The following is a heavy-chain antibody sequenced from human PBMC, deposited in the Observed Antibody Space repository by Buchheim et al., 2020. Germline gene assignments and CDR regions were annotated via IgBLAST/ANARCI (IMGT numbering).Heavy chain of an antibody. D-gene: IGHD5-12*01. Sequence: QVQLVQSGAEVKKPGASVKVSCKASGYTFTSYYMHWVRQAPGQGLEWMGIINPSGGSTSYAQKFQGRVTMTRDTSTSTGYMELSSLRSEDTAVYYCARQVATAFWVDYYGMDVWGQGTT. J-gene: IGHJ6*02. CDR2: INPSGGST. CDR3: ARQVATAFWVDYYGMDV. V-gene: IGHV1-46*03. CDR1: GYTFTSYY.